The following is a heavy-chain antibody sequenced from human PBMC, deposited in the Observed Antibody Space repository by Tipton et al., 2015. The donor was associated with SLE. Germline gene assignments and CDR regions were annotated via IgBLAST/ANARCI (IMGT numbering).Heavy chain of an antibody. CDR1: GGSIISTTYC. V-gene: IGHV4-39*07. J-gene: IGHJ5*02. CDR3: ARATGIALFDP. CDR2: ICSSGSS. Sequence: TLSLTCTVSGGSIISTTYCWGWIRQPPGKGLEWIASICSSGSSYYSPSLKSRVTISVDTSRNQFSLKLTSVTAADTAVYYCARATGIALFDPWGQGTLVTVSS. D-gene: IGHD6-13*01.